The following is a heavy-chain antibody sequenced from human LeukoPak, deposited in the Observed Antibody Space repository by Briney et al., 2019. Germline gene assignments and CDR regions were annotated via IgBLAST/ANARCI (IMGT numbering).Heavy chain of an antibody. V-gene: IGHV3-21*01. J-gene: IGHJ5*02. Sequence: PGGSLRLSCAASGFTFGSCGMNWVRQAPGKGLEWVSSISSSSSYIYYADSVKGRFTISRDNAKNSLYLQMNSLRAEDTAVYYCARRYSGYDSGWFDPWGQGTLVTVSS. CDR3: ARRYSGYDSGWFDP. CDR1: GFTFGSCG. CDR2: ISSSSSYI. D-gene: IGHD5-12*01.